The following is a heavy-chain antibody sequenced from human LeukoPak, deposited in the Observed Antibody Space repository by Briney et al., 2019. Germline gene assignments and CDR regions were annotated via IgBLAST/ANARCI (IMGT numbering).Heavy chain of an antibody. J-gene: IGHJ5*02. CDR3: ARADRLHGGPYLIGP. CDR1: GYSFTDYY. D-gene: IGHD2-21*01. V-gene: IGHV1-2*02. Sequence: ASVKVSCKTSGYSFTDYYMHWVRQAPGQGLEWMGWINPNSGGTSSAQKFQSRVTMTRDTSITTVYMEMNWLTSDDTAIYYCARADRLHGGPYLIGPWGQGTLVTVSS. CDR2: INPNSGGT.